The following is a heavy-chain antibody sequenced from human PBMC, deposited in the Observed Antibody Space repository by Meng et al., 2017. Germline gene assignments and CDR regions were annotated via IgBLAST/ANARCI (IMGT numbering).Heavy chain of an antibody. CDR1: GYTFTGYY. D-gene: IGHD5-12*01. J-gene: IGHJ4*02. Sequence: LVQYVAEVKKPGASVKDACKASGYTFTGYYMHWVRQAPGQGLEWMGRINPNSGGTNYAQKFQGRVTMTRDTSISTAYMELSRLRSDDTAVYYCARFGGIVATISAFDYWGQGTLVTVSS. V-gene: IGHV1-2*06. CDR3: ARFGGIVATISAFDY. CDR2: INPNSGGT.